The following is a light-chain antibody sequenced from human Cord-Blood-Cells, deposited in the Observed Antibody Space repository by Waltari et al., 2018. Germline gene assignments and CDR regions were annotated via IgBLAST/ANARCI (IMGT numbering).Light chain of an antibody. CDR3: QQYYSYPPT. Sequence: AIRITQSPSSLSASTGDRVTITCRASQGISSYLAWYQQKPGKAPQLLIYAASTLQSGVPSRFSGSGSGTDFTLTISCLQSEDFATYYCQQYYSYPPTFGQGTKLEIK. V-gene: IGKV1-8*01. J-gene: IGKJ2*01. CDR1: QGISSY. CDR2: AAS.